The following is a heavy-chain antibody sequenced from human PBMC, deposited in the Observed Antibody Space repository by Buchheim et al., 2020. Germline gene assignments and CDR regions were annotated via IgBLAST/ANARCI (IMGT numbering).Heavy chain of an antibody. CDR3: ARDGKWLVTD. D-gene: IGHD6-19*01. CDR1: GFIFSDYD. V-gene: IGHV3-11*01. CDR2: INNIGNSI. Sequence: QVQLVESGGGLVKPGGCLRLSCAASGFIFSDYDMTWIRQAPGRGLEWVSYINNIGNSIYYADSVKGRFTISRDNAKHSLYLQMNSLRAEDTAVYYCARDGKWLVTDWGQGTL. J-gene: IGHJ4*02.